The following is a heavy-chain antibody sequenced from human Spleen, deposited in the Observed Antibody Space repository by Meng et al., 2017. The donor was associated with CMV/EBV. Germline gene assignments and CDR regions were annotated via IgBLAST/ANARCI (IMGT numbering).Heavy chain of an antibody. D-gene: IGHD6-13*01. CDR1: GGTFSSHT. CDR3: ARAKRSSSWYKDYYGMDV. J-gene: IGHJ6*02. V-gene: IGHV1-69*02. Sequence: SVKVSCKASGGTFSSHTISWVRQAPGQGLEWMGRIIPVVGIATYAQKLQGRVTMTTDTSTSTAYMELRSLRSDDTAVYYCARAKRSSSWYKDYYGMDVWGQGTTVTVSS. CDR2: IIPVVGIA.